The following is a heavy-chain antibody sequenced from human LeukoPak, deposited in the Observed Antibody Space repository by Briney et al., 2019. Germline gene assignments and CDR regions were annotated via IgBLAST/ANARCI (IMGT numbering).Heavy chain of an antibody. V-gene: IGHV4-34*01. Sequence: SETLSLTCAVYGGSFSGYYWSWIRQPPGKGLEWIGEINHSGSTNYNPSLTSRGTISVDTSKNQFSLKLSSVTAADTAVYYCARKLERRRPFDYWGQGTLVTVSS. CDR2: INHSGST. J-gene: IGHJ4*02. CDR3: ARKLERRRPFDY. D-gene: IGHD1-1*01. CDR1: GGSFSGYY.